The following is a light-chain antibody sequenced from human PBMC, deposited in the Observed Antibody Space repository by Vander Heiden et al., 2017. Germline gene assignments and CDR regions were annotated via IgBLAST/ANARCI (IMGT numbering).Light chain of an antibody. CDR3: CLYTSSSTLYV. J-gene: IGLJ1*01. CDR1: SSDIGGYNY. V-gene: IGLV2-14*03. Sequence: QSALTQPASVSGSPGQSITISCTGSSSDIGGYNYVSWYQQHPGKAPKLMIHDVSDRPSGVSNRFSGSKSGNTASLTISGLQAEDEADYYCCLYTSSSTLYVFGTGTKVTVL. CDR2: DVS.